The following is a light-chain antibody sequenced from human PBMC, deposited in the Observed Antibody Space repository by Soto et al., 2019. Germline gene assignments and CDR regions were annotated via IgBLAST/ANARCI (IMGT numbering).Light chain of an antibody. CDR3: SSYTSTSTVV. J-gene: IGLJ2*01. CDR1: SSDVGLYNY. CDR2: DVS. V-gene: IGLV2-14*03. Sequence: QSALTQPASVSGSPGQSITISCTGTSSDVGLYNYVCWYQQPPGKAPKLMIFDVSNRPSGVSNRFSGSTSGNTASLTISGRQAEDEADYYGSSYTSTSTVVFGGGTKVTVL.